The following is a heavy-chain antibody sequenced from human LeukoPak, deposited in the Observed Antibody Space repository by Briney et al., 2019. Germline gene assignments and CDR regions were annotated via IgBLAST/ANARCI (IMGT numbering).Heavy chain of an antibody. CDR2: IYTSGST. J-gene: IGHJ4*02. CDR3: ARYLSAGNFDY. CDR1: GGSISSYY. V-gene: IGHV4-4*09. D-gene: IGHD6-13*01. Sequence: SETLSLTCTVSGGSISSYYWSWIRQPPGKGLEWIGYIYTSGSTNYNPSLKSRVTISVDTSKNQISLKLSSVTAADTAVYYCARYLSAGNFDYWGQGTLVTVSS.